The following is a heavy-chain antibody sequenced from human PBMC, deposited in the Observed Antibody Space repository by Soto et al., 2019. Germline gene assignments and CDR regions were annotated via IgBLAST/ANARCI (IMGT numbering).Heavy chain of an antibody. CDR1: GGSISSYY. Sequence: LSLTCTVSGGSISSYYWSWIRQPPGKGLEWIGYIYYSGSTNYNPSLKSRVTISVDTSKNQFSLKLSSVTAADTAVYYCARYGDYVFDWFDPWGQGTLVTV. J-gene: IGHJ5*02. V-gene: IGHV4-59*01. CDR3: ARYGDYVFDWFDP. CDR2: IYYSGST. D-gene: IGHD4-17*01.